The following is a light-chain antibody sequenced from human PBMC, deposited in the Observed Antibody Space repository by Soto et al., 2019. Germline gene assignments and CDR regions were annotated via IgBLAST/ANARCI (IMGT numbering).Light chain of an antibody. V-gene: IGKV1-39*01. CDR3: QQSYSNRT. Sequence: DIQMTQSPSSLSASVGDRVTITCRASQSISSYLNWYQQKPGKAPKLLIYAASSLQSGVPSRFSVNRSGTDFTLAISNLQPEDFASYYCQQSYSNRTFVPGTKVDIK. J-gene: IGKJ3*01. CDR2: AAS. CDR1: QSISSY.